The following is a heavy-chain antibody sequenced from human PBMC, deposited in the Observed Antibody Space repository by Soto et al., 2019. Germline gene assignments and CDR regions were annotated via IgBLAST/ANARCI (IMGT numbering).Heavy chain of an antibody. CDR3: ADLRYFD. V-gene: IGHV3-30-3*01. D-gene: IGHD3-9*01. CDR2: VSHDGNKK. CDR1: GFIFSSYA. J-gene: IGHJ3*01. Sequence: QVQLVESGGGVVQPGRSLRLSCAASGFIFSSYAMHWVRQAPGKGLEWVALVSHDGNKKYYADSVEGRFTISRDNSKNTLYLQMSSLRAEDTAIYYCADLRYFDWGQGTMATVSP.